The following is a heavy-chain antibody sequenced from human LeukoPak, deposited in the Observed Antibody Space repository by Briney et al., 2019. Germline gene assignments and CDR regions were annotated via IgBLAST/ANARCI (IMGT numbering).Heavy chain of an antibody. D-gene: IGHD2-21*01. Sequence: GGSLRLSCAASGFTFSSHGMHWVRQAPGKGLEWVAVISYDEKNKYYADSVKGRFTISRDNSKNTLYLQMNSLRPEDTAVYYCAKGVPSITWLNDYWGQGTLVTVSS. CDR3: AKGVPSITWLNDY. V-gene: IGHV3-30*18. J-gene: IGHJ4*02. CDR1: GFTFSSHG. CDR2: ISYDEKNK.